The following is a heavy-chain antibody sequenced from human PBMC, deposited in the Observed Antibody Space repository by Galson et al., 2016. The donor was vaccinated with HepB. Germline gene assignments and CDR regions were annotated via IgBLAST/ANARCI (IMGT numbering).Heavy chain of an antibody. J-gene: IGHJ2*01. CDR3: TREFDL. V-gene: IGHV3-7*04. CDR2: IKKDGSGI. CDR1: GFSLGNYW. Sequence: SLRLSCAASGFSLGNYWMSWARRAPGKGLEWLANIKKDGSGINYVDSVKGRFTISRDNAKNSLFLQMNTLRVEDTAVYYCTREFDLWGRGTQVTVSS.